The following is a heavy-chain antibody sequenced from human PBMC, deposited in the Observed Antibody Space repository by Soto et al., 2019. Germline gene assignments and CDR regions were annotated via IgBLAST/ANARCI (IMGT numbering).Heavy chain of an antibody. CDR2: ISGSGGST. CDR1: GFTFSSYA. Sequence: EVQLLESGGGLVQPGGSLRLSCAASGFTFSSYAMSWVRQAPGKGLEWVSAISGSGGSTYYADSVKGRFTISRDNSKNTLYLQMNSLRAEDTAVYYCARGRAYSSSWYNFDYWGQGTLVTVSS. V-gene: IGHV3-23*01. CDR3: ARGRAYSSSWYNFDY. J-gene: IGHJ4*02. D-gene: IGHD6-13*01.